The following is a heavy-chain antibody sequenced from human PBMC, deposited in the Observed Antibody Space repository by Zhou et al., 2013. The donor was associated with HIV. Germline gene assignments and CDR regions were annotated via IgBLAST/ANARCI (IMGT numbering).Heavy chain of an antibody. CDR1: GGTFSNYA. CDR3: ARGVIAVAGTLGTT. D-gene: IGHD6-19*01. Sequence: QVQLVQSGAEVKKPGSSVKVSCKASGGTFSNYAISWVRQAPGQGLEWMGRIIPLFETTKYAQNFQGRVTITADKSTSTAYMELSSLRSDDTAVYYCARGVIAVAGTLGTTWGQGTLVTVSS. CDR2: IIPLFETT. J-gene: IGHJ4*02. V-gene: IGHV1-69*14.